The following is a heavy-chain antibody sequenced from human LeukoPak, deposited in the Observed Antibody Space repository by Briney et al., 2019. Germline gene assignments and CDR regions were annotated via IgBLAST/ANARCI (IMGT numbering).Heavy chain of an antibody. CDR1: DGSFTGYY. CDR2: INHSGST. J-gene: IGHJ4*02. Sequence: SETLSLTCAISDGSFTGYYWSWIRQPPGKGLEWIGEINHSGSTNYNPSLKSRVTISVDTSKNQFSLKLSSVTAADTAVYYCARRNYYYDSSGYPRSSYFDYWGQGTLVTVSS. V-gene: IGHV4-34*01. D-gene: IGHD3-22*01. CDR3: ARRNYYYDSSGYPRSSYFDY.